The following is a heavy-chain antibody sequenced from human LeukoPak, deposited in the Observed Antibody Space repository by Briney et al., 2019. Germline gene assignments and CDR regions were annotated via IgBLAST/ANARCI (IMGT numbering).Heavy chain of an antibody. CDR2: SIPIFGTA. V-gene: IGHV1-69*05. Sequence: SVKVSCKASGGTFSTNAISWVRQAPGQGLEWMGGSIPIFGTANYAQKFQGRVTITTDESTSTAYMELSSLRSEDTAVYYCARERNSGYSSLGPWGQGTLVTVSS. CDR1: GGTFSTNA. J-gene: IGHJ4*02. D-gene: IGHD3-22*01. CDR3: ARERNSGYSSLGP.